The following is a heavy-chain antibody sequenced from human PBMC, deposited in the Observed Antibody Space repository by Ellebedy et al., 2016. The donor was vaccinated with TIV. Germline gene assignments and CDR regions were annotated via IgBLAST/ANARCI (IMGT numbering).Heavy chain of an antibody. Sequence: GESLKISCAASGFTFSSYSMNWVRQAPGKGPEWLANINQDGSDKNYVDSVKGRFTISRDNAKNSIYLQVNSLRAEDTAVYYCARENWVLDYWGQGALVTVSS. CDR1: GFTFSSYS. CDR3: ARENWVLDY. CDR2: INQDGSDK. V-gene: IGHV3-7*03. D-gene: IGHD7-27*01. J-gene: IGHJ4*02.